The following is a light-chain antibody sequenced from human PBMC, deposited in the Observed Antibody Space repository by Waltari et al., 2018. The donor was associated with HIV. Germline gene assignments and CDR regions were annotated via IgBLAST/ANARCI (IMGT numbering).Light chain of an antibody. CDR1: TSDLGRYHP. V-gene: IGLV2-14*03. J-gene: IGLJ2*01. CDR2: EVT. CDR3: STHTTTDTLI. Sequence: QSALTQPASVSGSPGQSVTLSCPATTSDLGRYHPVSWYQQHPGNLPKVIIYEVTSRPSGVPHRFSGSKSGNTASLTISGLQAEDEAIYYCSTHTTTDTLIFGGGTKLTVL.